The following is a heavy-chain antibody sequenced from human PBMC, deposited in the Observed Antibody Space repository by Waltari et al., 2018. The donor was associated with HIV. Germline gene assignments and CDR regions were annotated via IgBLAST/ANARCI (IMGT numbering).Heavy chain of an antibody. CDR2: IGISNSDI. J-gene: IGHJ4*02. CDR1: GFTFSNYN. V-gene: IGHV3-21*01. CDR3: ARDLVASKAY. Sequence: EVQLVESGGGLVKPGGSLRLSCAASGFTFSNYNMHWVRQAPGKGLEWVSSIGISNSDIYYTDSVDGRFTISRDNANNSLFLQMNSLRAEDTAVYYCARDLVASKAYWGQGTLVTVSA. D-gene: IGHD5-12*01.